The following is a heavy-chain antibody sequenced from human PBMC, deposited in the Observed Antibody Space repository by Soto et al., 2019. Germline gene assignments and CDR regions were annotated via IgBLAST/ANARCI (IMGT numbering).Heavy chain of an antibody. J-gene: IGHJ5*02. V-gene: IGHV4-4*07. Sequence: SETLSLTCTVSGGSISSYYWSWIRQPAGRGLEWIGRIYTSGSTNYNPSPKSRVTMSVDTSKNQFSLKLSSVTAADTAVYYCARDRSTSSDNWFDPWGQGTLVTVSS. D-gene: IGHD2-2*01. CDR1: GGSISSYY. CDR2: IYTSGST. CDR3: ARDRSTSSDNWFDP.